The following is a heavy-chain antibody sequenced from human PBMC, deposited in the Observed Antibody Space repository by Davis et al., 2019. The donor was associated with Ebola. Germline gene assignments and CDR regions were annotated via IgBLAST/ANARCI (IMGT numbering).Heavy chain of an antibody. CDR2: FNPEDSET. CDR3: VTSRWFDP. CDR1: GNTLSKLS. J-gene: IGHJ5*02. D-gene: IGHD2-2*01. V-gene: IGHV1-24*01. Sequence: AASVKVSCKVSGNTLSKLSIYWVRHAPGVGLEWMGGFNPEDSETIYAQKFQGRVTVTEATSTETAYMELTSLKFEDTAIYYCVTSRWFDPWGQGTLVTVSS.